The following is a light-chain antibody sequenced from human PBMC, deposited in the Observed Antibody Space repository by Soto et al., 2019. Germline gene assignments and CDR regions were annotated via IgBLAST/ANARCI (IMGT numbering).Light chain of an antibody. J-gene: IGKJ1*01. CDR2: GTS. V-gene: IGKV3-20*01. CDR3: QQYDESFRT. CDR1: QSVNSNY. Sequence: DIVLTQSPGTLSLSPGERATLSCRASQSVNSNYLAWYQQKPGQSPRVLMYGTSNRATGIPDRFSGSGSGTDFTLTISRLEPEDFAVYYCQQYDESFRTFGQGTKVEIK.